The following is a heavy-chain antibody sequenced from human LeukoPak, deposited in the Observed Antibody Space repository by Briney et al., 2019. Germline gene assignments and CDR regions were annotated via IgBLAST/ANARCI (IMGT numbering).Heavy chain of an antibody. D-gene: IGHD2-8*01. CDR3: ATGLMGGDF. Sequence: GGSLRISCAASGFSFNSYWMSWVRQAPGKGLGWVANIKEDASEKYYVDSVKGRFTISRDNAKNSLYLQMNSLRAEDTAVYYCATGLMGGDFWGQGTLVTVSS. J-gene: IGHJ4*02. V-gene: IGHV3-7*01. CDR2: IKEDASEK. CDR1: GFSFNSYW.